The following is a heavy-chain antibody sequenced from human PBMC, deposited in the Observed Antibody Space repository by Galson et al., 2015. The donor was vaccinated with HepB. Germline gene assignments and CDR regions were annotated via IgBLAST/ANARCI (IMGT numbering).Heavy chain of an antibody. J-gene: IGHJ4*02. D-gene: IGHD3-10*01. V-gene: IGHV3-66*01. CDR3: ARWDYYGDY. CDR1: GFTVSTKY. CDR2: IYSSGAT. Sequence: SLRLSCAASGFTVSTKYVTWVRQAPGKGLEWVAVIYSSGATYYADSVKGRFTISRDTAKNSVYFQMDNVRVEDTAMYYCARWDYYGDYWGQGTLVTVSS.